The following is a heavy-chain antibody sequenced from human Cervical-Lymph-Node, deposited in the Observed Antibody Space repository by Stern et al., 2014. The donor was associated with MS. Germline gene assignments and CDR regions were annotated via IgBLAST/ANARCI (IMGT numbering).Heavy chain of an antibody. V-gene: IGHV3-48*02. CDR2: ISSSGRTI. Sequence: EVQLVESGGGLVQPGGSLKLSCAASGFAFGGYSMNWVRQAPGTGLECVSHISSSGRTIYIADSVKGRFTVSRDNSNNSLFLQINSLRDEDTAVYYCARVVFGLDVWGPGTTVIVSS. J-gene: IGHJ6*02. D-gene: IGHD2-8*02. CDR1: GFAFGGYS. CDR3: ARVVFGLDV.